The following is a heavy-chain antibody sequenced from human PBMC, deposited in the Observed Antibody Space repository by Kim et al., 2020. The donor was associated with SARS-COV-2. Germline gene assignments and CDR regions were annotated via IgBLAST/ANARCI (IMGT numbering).Heavy chain of an antibody. Sequence: GGSLRLSCAASGFTFSSYSMNWVRQAPGKGLEWVSSISSSSSYIYYADSVKGRFTISRDNAKNSLYLQMNSLRAEDTAVYYCAREGSSGPYYYYYGMDVWGQGTTVTVSS. J-gene: IGHJ6*02. CDR2: ISSSSSYI. CDR1: GFTFSSYS. V-gene: IGHV3-21*01. D-gene: IGHD3-22*01. CDR3: AREGSSGPYYYYYGMDV.